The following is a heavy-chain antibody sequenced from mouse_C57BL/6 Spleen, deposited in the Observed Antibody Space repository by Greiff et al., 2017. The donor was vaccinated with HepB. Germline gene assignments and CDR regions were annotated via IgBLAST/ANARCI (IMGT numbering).Heavy chain of an antibody. CDR2: INPSNGGT. CDR1: GYTFTSYW. J-gene: IGHJ1*03. V-gene: IGHV1-53*01. Sequence: VQLQQPGTELVKPGASGYTFTSYWMHWVKQRPGQGLEWIGNINPSNGGTNYNEKFKSKATLTVDKSSSTAYMQLSSLTSEDSAVYYCATTTVVADWYFDVWGTGTTVTVSS. D-gene: IGHD1-1*01. CDR3: ATTTVVADWYFDV.